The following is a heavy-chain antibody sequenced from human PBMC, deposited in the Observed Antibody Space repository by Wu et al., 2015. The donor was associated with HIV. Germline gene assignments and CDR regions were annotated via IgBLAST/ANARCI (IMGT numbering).Heavy chain of an antibody. V-gene: IGHV1-69*15. Sequence: QVQLVQSGAEVKKPGSSVKVSCKASGGTFSSYAISWVRQAPGQGLEWMGRIIPIFGTANYAQKFQGRVTITADESTSTAYMELSSLRSEDTAVYYCAGGRSDYAFGRNWFDPWGQGNPGHRSPQ. CDR2: IIPIFGTA. CDR3: AGGRSDYAFGRNWFDP. D-gene: IGHD3-3*01. CDR1: GGTFSSYA. J-gene: IGHJ5*02.